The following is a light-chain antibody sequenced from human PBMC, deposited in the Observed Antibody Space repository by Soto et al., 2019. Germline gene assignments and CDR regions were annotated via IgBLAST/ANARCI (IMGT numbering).Light chain of an antibody. V-gene: IGLV6-57*04. CDR2: EDN. CDR1: SGSIASNY. J-gene: IGLJ2*01. CDR3: QSYYSPVV. Sequence: NFMLTQPHSVSDSPGKTVTISCTRSSGSIASNYVHWYQQSPGSAPTTVIYEDNQRPSGVPDRFSGAIDSSSNSASLTISGLKTEDEADYYCQSYYSPVVFCGGTKLTV.